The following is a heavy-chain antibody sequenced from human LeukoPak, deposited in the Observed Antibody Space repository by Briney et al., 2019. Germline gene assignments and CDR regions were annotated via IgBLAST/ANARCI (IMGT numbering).Heavy chain of an antibody. CDR1: GGSFSDYY. V-gene: IGHV4-34*01. CDR3: ARAPDTAIPYYYMDV. D-gene: IGHD5-18*01. CDR2: INHSGIT. Sequence: SETLSLTCAVYGGSFSDYYWSWIRQPPGKGLEYIGEINHSGITNYNPSLKSRVNISLDKSKNHFSLRVNSVVAADTAIYYCARAPDTAIPYYYMDVWGKGTTVTVSS. J-gene: IGHJ6*03.